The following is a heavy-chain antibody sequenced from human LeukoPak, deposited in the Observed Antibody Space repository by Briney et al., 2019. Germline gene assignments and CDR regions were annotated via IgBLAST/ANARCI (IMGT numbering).Heavy chain of an antibody. J-gene: IGHJ2*01. CDR1: GGSFSGYY. V-gene: IGHV4-34*01. D-gene: IGHD5-24*01. Sequence: SETLSLTCAVYGGSFSGYYWSWIRQPPGKGLEWIGEIYHSGSTNYNPSLKSRVTISVDKSKNQFSLKLSSVTAADTAVYYCASLEMATIYWYFDLWGRGTLVTVSS. CDR3: ASLEMATIYWYFDL. CDR2: IYHSGST.